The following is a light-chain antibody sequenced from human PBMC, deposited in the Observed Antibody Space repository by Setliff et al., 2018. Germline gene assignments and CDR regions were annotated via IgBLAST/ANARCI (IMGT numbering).Light chain of an antibody. CDR2: EVF. CDR1: YSDIGGHDR. V-gene: IGLV2-18*02. CDR3: GSFSSTTTFYV. J-gene: IGLJ1*01. Sequence: QSALTQPPSVSGSPGQSVTISRTGTYSDIGGHDRVSWYQQPPGAAPKLIIYEVFHRPSGVPVRFSGSKSGATASLTISGLQAEDEADYFCGSFSSTTTFYVFGPGTKGTVL.